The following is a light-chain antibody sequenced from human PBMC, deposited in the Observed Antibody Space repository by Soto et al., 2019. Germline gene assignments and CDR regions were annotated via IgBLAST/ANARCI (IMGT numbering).Light chain of an antibody. Sequence: QSVLTQPPSASGTPGQRVTISCSGSSSNIRSNTVNWYQQLPGTAPKLLIYSNNQRPSGVPGRFSGSKSGTSASLAISGLQSEDEADYYCAAWDDSLNGWVFGGGTKLTVL. CDR2: SNN. V-gene: IGLV1-44*01. CDR3: AAWDDSLNGWV. J-gene: IGLJ3*02. CDR1: SSNIRSNT.